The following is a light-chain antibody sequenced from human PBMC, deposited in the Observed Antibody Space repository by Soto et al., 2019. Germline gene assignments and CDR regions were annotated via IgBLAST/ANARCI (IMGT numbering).Light chain of an antibody. J-gene: IGKJ2*01. CDR2: PAS. CDR3: QQVNRYPRT. CDR1: QGISSD. Sequence: DIQLTQSPSFLSASVGDRVTTTCRASQGISSDLAWYRQKPGKAPEVLIYPASTLQSGVPSRFSGTGSGTEFTLTVSSLQPEDFATYYCQQVNRYPRTFGQGTKVDIK. V-gene: IGKV1-9*01.